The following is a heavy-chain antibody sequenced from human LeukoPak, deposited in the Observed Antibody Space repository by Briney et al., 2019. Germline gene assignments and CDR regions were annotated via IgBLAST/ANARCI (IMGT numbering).Heavy chain of an antibody. CDR3: IKSGNSVLIGAHSTFDY. V-gene: IGHV3-9*01. J-gene: IGHJ4*02. D-gene: IGHD2/OR15-2a*01. Sequence: GGSLRLSCAASGFTFDDYAMHWVRQAPGKGLEWVSGINWNGDRIDYADSVKGRFTISRDNAKNSLYLQMNSLRAEDTALYDCIKSGNSVLIGAHSTFDYWGQGALVTVSS. CDR2: INWNGDRI. CDR1: GFTFDDYA.